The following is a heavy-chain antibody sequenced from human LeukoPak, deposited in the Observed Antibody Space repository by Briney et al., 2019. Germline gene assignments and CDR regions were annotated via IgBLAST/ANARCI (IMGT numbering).Heavy chain of an antibody. J-gene: IGHJ6*02. CDR1: GFAFSSYW. Sequence: GGSLRLSCAASGFAFSSYWMTWVRQGPGKGLEWVANIKPGGNEKYYVDSVKGRFTISRDNVKNSLYLQMNSLRAEDTAIYYCAKSVAIYFYYGLDVWGQGTTVTVSS. CDR2: IKPGGNEK. CDR3: AKSVAIYFYYGLDV. V-gene: IGHV3-7*03. D-gene: IGHD3-3*01.